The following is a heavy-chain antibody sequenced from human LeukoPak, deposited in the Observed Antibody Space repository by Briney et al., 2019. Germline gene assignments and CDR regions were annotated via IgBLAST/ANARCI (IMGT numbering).Heavy chain of an antibody. Sequence: PGESLRLSCAASGFTLRSYGMSWVRQAPGKGLEWVSAITSGGSTYYADSVKGRFTISRDNSKNTLYLQMNSLRAEDTAVYYCAKDQPPTNWGQGTLVTVSS. V-gene: IGHV3-23*01. CDR2: ITSGGST. D-gene: IGHD5-12*01. CDR1: GFTLRSYG. J-gene: IGHJ4*02. CDR3: AKDQPPTN.